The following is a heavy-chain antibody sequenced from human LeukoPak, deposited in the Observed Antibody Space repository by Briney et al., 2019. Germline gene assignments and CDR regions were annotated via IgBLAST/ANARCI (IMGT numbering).Heavy chain of an antibody. V-gene: IGHV3-21*01. D-gene: IGHD6-19*01. CDR2: ISSSSSYI. CDR1: GFTFSSYS. CDR3: ASFRLGVAVAGFDY. J-gene: IGHJ4*02. Sequence: GGSLRLSCAASGFTFSSYSMNWVRQAPGKGLEWVSSISSSSSYIYYADSVKGRFTISRDNAKNSLYLQMNSLRAEDTAVYYCASFRLGVAVAGFDYWGQGTLVTVSS.